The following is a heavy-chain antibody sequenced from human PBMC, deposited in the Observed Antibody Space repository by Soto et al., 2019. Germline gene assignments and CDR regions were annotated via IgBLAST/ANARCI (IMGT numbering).Heavy chain of an antibody. CDR1: GYDFNTNW. CDR3: ARLPRDCNKTSCYYADH. V-gene: IGHV5-51*01. Sequence: PGESLKISCRGSGYDFNTNWFGWVRQLPGRGLEWVGVMYPGDSDTRYNPSLQGHVTLSVDVTVSTACLQWRSLETSDTGMYFCARLPRDCNKTSCYYADHWGQGTQVTV. CDR2: MYPGDSDT. D-gene: IGHD3-3*01. J-gene: IGHJ4*02.